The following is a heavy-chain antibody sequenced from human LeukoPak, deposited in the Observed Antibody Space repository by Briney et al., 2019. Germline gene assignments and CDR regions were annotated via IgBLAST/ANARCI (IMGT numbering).Heavy chain of an antibody. V-gene: IGHV1-2*02. CDR3: ARGPIGGLRKGFDI. CDR1: GNTFAGYY. J-gene: IGHJ4*02. Sequence: ASVKVSCKASGNTFAGYYVHWVRQAPGQGLEWMGWINTHNGATNYAQHFQGRVTMTTDTTVTTAYMDLDGLISDDAAVYFCARGPIGGLRKGFDIWGQGTLVTVSS. D-gene: IGHD1-26*01. CDR2: INTHNGAT.